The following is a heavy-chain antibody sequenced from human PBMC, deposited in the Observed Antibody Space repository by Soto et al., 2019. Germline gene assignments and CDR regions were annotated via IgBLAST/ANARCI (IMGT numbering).Heavy chain of an antibody. V-gene: IGHV3-13*01. Sequence: GGSLRLSCAASGFTFSNYDKHWVRQVTGKGLEWVSGITTAGDTYYPGSVKGRFTISREKAKNSLYLQMNSLSAGDTAVYYCARELHGGSYGMDVWGQGTTVTVYS. CDR1: GFTFSNYD. J-gene: IGHJ6*02. CDR2: ITTAGDT. CDR3: ARELHGGSYGMDV.